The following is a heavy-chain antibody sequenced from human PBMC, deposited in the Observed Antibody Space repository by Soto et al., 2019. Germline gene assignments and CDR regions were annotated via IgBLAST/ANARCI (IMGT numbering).Heavy chain of an antibody. J-gene: IGHJ5*02. Sequence: EGQLVESGGGSVQPGGSLRLSCAASGFTFSDYGMHWVRQVPGKGLVWVSCINGDGTSTRYADSVRGRFTISRDNAKNTLYVQMYSLRAEYTAVYYCARDPRNKGFDPWGQGTLVTVSS. CDR3: ARDPRNKGFDP. V-gene: IGHV3-74*01. CDR1: GFTFSDYG. CDR2: INGDGTST. D-gene: IGHD4-4*01.